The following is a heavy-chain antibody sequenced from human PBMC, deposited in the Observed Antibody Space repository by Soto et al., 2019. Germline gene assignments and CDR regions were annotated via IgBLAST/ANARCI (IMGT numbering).Heavy chain of an antibody. CDR1: GYTFTGYG. J-gene: IGHJ4*02. Sequence: ASLVKLYCKGSGYTFTGYGVSWVRQAPGQGLEWMGWISAYNGNTNYAQKPQGRVTMTTDTSTSTAYMELRSLRSDDTAVYYCARDGGGSAAGSLPAFDYWGQGTLVTVSS. CDR3: ARDGGGSAAGSLPAFDY. V-gene: IGHV1-18*01. CDR2: ISAYNGNT. D-gene: IGHD6-13*01.